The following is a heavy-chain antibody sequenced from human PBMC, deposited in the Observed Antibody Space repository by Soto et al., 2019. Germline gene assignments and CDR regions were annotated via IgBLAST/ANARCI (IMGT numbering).Heavy chain of an antibody. CDR2: IIAYFGTA. Sequence: QVQLVQSGAEVKTPGSSVKVSCRASGGTSNNYADTWVRQAPGHGLEWMGGIIAYFGTATYAHKFRGRLTITADDSTSTNYMELRSLTTDDTAIYYCAKLLGPGSYYDDDYWGQGTLVTVSS. J-gene: IGHJ4*02. V-gene: IGHV1-69*01. CDR1: GGTSNNYA. CDR3: AKLLGPGSYYDDDY. D-gene: IGHD3-10*01.